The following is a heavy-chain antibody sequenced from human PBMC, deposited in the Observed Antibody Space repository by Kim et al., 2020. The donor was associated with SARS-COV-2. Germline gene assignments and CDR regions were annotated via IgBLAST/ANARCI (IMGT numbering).Heavy chain of an antibody. Sequence: ASVKVSCKVSGYTLTELSMHWVRQAPGKGLEWMGGFDPEDGETIYAQKFQGRVTMTEDTSTDTAYMELSSLRSEDTAVYYCATGLTTAMAPDFDYWGQGTLVTVSS. CDR1: GYTLTELS. CDR2: FDPEDGET. J-gene: IGHJ4*02. D-gene: IGHD5-18*01. CDR3: ATGLTTAMAPDFDY. V-gene: IGHV1-24*01.